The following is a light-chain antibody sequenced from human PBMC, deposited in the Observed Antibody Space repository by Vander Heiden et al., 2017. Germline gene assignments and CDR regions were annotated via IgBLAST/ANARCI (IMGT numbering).Light chain of an antibody. CDR1: HVSTNY. J-gene: IGKJ5*01. CDR2: GAS. Sequence: DIEMTQSPSTLSASVGDRVTLSCQASHVSTNYLKWYQQKPGKAPKLLVCGASSLETGVPERFSGGGSGADFTFTISSLQPEDIATYYCQQYGNLPLTFGQGARLEI. V-gene: IGKV1-33*01. CDR3: QQYGNLPLT.